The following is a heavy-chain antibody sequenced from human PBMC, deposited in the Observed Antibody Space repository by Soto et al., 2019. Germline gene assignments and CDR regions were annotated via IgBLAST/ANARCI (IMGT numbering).Heavy chain of an antibody. CDR3: ARQTTVTNNYYYYGMDV. V-gene: IGHV1-69*13. CDR2: IIPIFGTA. D-gene: IGHD4-17*01. Sequence: ASVKVSCKASGGTFSSYAISWVRQAPGQGLEWMGGIIPIFGTANYAQKFQGRVTITADESTSTAYMELSSLRSEDTAVYYCARQTTVTNNYYYYGMDVWGQGTTVTGLL. CDR1: GGTFSSYA. J-gene: IGHJ6*02.